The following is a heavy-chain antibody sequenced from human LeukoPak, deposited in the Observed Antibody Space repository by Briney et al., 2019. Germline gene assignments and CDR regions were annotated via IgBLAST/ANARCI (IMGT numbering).Heavy chain of an antibody. CDR1: GFTFSSYA. CDR3: AKDLGGPSYYDFWSGYYSYFDY. Sequence: HPGGSLRLSCAASGFTFSSYAMSWVRQAPGKGLEWVSAISGSGGSTYYADSVKGRFTISRDNSKNTLYLQMNSLRAEDTAVYYCAKDLGGPSYYDFWSGYYSYFDYWGQGTLVTVSS. J-gene: IGHJ4*02. CDR2: ISGSGGST. V-gene: IGHV3-23*01. D-gene: IGHD3-3*01.